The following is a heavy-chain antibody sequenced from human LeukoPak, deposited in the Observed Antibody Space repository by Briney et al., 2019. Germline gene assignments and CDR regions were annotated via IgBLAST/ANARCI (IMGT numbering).Heavy chain of an antibody. D-gene: IGHD3-10*01. J-gene: IGHJ3*01. V-gene: IGHV3-48*03. CDR1: GFTFSHYE. CDR2: TTNSGVTR. Sequence: RAGGSLRLSCAASGFTFSHYEMNWVRQAPGKGLEWISYTTNSGVTRYYADSVKGRFTISRDNAKNSLYLQMNSLRAEDTAVYYCAREGFHDDAFDLWGQGTMVTVSS. CDR3: AREGFHDDAFDL.